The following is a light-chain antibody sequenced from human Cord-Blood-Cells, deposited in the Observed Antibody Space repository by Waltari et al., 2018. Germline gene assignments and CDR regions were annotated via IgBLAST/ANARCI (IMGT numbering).Light chain of an antibody. V-gene: IGKV1-39*01. CDR3: QQSYSTPRT. CDR2: AAS. CDR1: QSISSY. J-gene: IGKJ2*01. Sequence: DIQMTQSPSSLSASVGDRVTITGRASQSISSYLNWYQQKPGKAPKLLIYAASSLQSEVPSRFSGSGSGTDFTLTISSLQPEDFATYYCQQSYSTPRTFGQGTKLEIK.